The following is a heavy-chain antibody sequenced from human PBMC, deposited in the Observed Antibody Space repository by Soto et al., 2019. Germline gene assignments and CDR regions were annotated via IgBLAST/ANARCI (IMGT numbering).Heavy chain of an antibody. J-gene: IGHJ5*02. CDR2: INAGNGNT. CDR1: GYTFTSYA. Sequence: ASVKVSFKASGYTFTSYARHWVRQAPGQRLEWMGWINAGNGNTKYSQKFQGRVTITRDTSASTAYMELSSLRSEDTAVYYCARDRGSSSGWYNWFDPWGQGTLVTVSS. V-gene: IGHV1-3*01. CDR3: ARDRGSSSGWYNWFDP. D-gene: IGHD6-19*01.